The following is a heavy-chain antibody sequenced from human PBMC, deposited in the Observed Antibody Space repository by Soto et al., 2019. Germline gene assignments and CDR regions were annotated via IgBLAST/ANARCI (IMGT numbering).Heavy chain of an antibody. J-gene: IGHJ4*02. V-gene: IGHV3-23*01. CDR1: GFTFSSFA. CDR3: ARESEDLTSNFDY. CDR2: ISGSGGST. Sequence: EMQLLESGGGLVQPGGSLRLSCAASGFTFSSFAMSWVRQAPGKGLDWVSAISGSGGSTYSADSVKGRFTISRDNSKNTLYLQMSSLRAEDTAVYYCARESEDLTSNFDYWGQGTLVTVSS.